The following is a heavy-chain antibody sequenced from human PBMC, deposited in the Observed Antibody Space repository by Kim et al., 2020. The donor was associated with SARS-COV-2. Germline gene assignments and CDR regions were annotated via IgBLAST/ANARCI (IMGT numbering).Heavy chain of an antibody. J-gene: IGHJ4*02. V-gene: IGHV5-51*01. D-gene: IGHD5-12*01. Sequence: RYSPYVQGQVTISADKSISTAYLQWSSLKASDTAMYYCARMDGYNYPFDYWGQGTLVTVSS. CDR3: ARMDGYNYPFDY.